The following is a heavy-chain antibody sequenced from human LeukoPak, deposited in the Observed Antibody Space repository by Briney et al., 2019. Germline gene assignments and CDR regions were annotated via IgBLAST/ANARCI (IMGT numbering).Heavy chain of an antibody. CDR2: IIPILGIA. V-gene: IGHV1-69*04. CDR1: GGTFSSYT. Sequence: ASVKVSCKASGGTFSSYTISWVRQAPGQGLERMGRIIPILGIANYAQKFHGRVTITADKSTSTAYMELSSLRAEDTAVYYCAREAVHYYDSSGYLTPWGAFDIWGQGTMVTVSS. CDR3: AREAVHYYDSSGYLTPWGAFDI. J-gene: IGHJ3*02. D-gene: IGHD3-22*01.